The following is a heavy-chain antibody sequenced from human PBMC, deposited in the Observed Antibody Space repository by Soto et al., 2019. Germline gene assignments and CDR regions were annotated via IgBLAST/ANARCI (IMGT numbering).Heavy chain of an antibody. J-gene: IGHJ4*02. D-gene: IGHD7-27*01. Sequence: RGSLRLSCAASGFTFSSYSMNWVRQAPGKGLEWVSYISSSSSTIYYADSVKGRFTISRDNAKNSLYLQMNSLRAEDTAVYYCASPNWGSKGDYWGQGTLVTVSS. CDR2: ISSSSSTI. V-gene: IGHV3-48*01. CDR3: ASPNWGSKGDY. CDR1: GFTFSSYS.